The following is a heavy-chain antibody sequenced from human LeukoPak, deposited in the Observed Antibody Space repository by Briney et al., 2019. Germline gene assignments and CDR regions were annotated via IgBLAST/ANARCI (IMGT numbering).Heavy chain of an antibody. V-gene: IGHV3-23*01. CDR2: LGGSGGST. J-gene: IGHJ4*02. D-gene: IGHD3-22*01. Sequence: GGSLRLSCAASGFTFSNYAMSWVRQAPGKGLEWVSGLGGSGGSTNYAGSVKGRFTISGDNFKNTLYLQMNSLRAEDTAVYYCAKTVYYYDRTGFDYWGQGTLVTVSS. CDR3: AKTVYYYDRTGFDY. CDR1: GFTFSNYA.